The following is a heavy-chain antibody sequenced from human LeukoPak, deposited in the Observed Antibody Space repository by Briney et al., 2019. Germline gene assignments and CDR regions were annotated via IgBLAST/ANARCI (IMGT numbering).Heavy chain of an antibody. D-gene: IGHD5-12*01. CDR3: ARGGYIDY. Sequence: SETLSLTCTISGGSISNNNYYWGWIRQPPGKGLEWIGSIFYSGSTYYNPSLKSRVTISVDTSKNQFSLKLTSVTAADTAVYYCARGGYIDYWGQGTLVTVSS. V-gene: IGHV4-39*01. J-gene: IGHJ4*02. CDR1: GGSISNNNYY. CDR2: IFYSGST.